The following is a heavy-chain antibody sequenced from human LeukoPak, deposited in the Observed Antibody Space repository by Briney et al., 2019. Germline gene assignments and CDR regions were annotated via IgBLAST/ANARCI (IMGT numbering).Heavy chain of an antibody. CDR3: ARNRAAAVYFDY. V-gene: IGHV3-23*01. D-gene: IGHD6-13*01. J-gene: IGHJ4*02. CDR2: ISGSGGST. Sequence: GGSLRLSCAASGFTFSSYAMSWVRQAPGKGLEWVSAISGSGGSTYYADSVKGRFTISRDNSKNTLYLQMNSLRAEDTAVYYCARNRAAAVYFDYWGQGTLVTVSS. CDR1: GFTFSSYA.